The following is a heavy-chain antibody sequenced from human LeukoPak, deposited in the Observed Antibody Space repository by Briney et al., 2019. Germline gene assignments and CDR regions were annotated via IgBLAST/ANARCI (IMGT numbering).Heavy chain of an antibody. Sequence: GGSLRLSCAASGFTVITNDMTWVRQAPGKGLEWVSVLYSDGNTKYADSVQGRFTISRDNSKNTLYLEMNSLSPDDTAVYYCARGVEPLAANTLAYWGQGTLLTVSS. CDR2: LYSDGNT. D-gene: IGHD1-14*01. CDR1: GFTVITND. V-gene: IGHV3-53*01. CDR3: ARGVEPLAANTLAY. J-gene: IGHJ4*02.